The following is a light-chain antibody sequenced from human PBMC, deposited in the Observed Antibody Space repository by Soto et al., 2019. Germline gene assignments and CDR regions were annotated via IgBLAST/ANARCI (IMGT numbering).Light chain of an antibody. J-gene: IGKJ3*01. CDR2: AAS. V-gene: IGKV1-27*01. Sequence: DIQMTQSPTSLSGSVGDRVTITCRARQGIRNYVAWYQQIPGKAPKLLIYAASTLQSGVPSRFSGSGAGTDFTLTINGLQPEDVATYSCQKYSSVPVFGPGTKVEIK. CDR1: QGIRNY. CDR3: QKYSSVPV.